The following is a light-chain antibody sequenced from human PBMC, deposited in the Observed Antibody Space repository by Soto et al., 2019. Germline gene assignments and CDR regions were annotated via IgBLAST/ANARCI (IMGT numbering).Light chain of an antibody. J-gene: IGKJ5*01. CDR3: QQYGSSPIT. CDR1: QSVSSD. V-gene: IGKV3-20*01. Sequence: DIVMTQSPVTLSVSPGERATLSYRASQSVSSDLAWYQQKPGQAPRLLIYGASNRATGIPARFSGSGSATDFTLTISRLEPEDFALYYCQQYGSSPITFGQGTRLEIK. CDR2: GAS.